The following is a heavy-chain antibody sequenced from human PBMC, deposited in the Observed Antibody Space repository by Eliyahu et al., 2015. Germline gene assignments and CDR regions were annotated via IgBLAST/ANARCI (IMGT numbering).Heavy chain of an antibody. Sequence: EVQLVESGGGLVKPGGSLRLSCAASGFTFXXXSXNWVRQAPGKGLEWVSSISSSSSYIXYADSVKGRFTISRDNAKNSLYLQMNSLRAEDTAVYYCARDRLLNYGDTPMDAFDIWGQGTMVTVSS. CDR1: GFTFXXXS. V-gene: IGHV3-21*01. D-gene: IGHD4-17*01. CDR2: ISSSSSYI. J-gene: IGHJ3*02. CDR3: ARDRLLNYGDTPMDAFDI.